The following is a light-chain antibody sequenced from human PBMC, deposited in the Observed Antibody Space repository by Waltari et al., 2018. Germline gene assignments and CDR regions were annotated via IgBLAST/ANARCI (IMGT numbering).Light chain of an antibody. V-gene: IGLV2-14*01. CDR3: SSYRGTTALEI. Sequence: QSDLTQPASVSGSPGQSITISCTGTTRDIGGYKYVSWYQHHPGNAPKLIIYEVTNRPSGVSVRFSGSKSGNTASLTITGLQVEDEADYYVSSYRGTTALEIFVGGTKLTVL. CDR1: TRDIGGYKY. J-gene: IGLJ2*01. CDR2: EVT.